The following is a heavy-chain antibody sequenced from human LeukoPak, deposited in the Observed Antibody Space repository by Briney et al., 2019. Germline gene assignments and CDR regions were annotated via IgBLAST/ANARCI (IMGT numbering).Heavy chain of an antibody. CDR2: INPNSGGT. J-gene: IGHJ4*02. D-gene: IGHD6-19*01. CDR1: GYTFTGYY. V-gene: IGHV1-2*02. Sequence: GASVKVSCKASGYTFTGYYMHLVRQAPGQGLEWMGWINPNSGGTNYAQKFQGRVTVTRDTSISTAYMELSRLRSDDTAVYYCARDRATAVAGSAGGYWGQGTLVTVSS. CDR3: ARDRATAVAGSAGGY.